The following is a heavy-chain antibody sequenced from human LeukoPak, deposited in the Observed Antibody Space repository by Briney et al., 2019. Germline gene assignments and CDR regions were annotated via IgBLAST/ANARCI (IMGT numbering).Heavy chain of an antibody. D-gene: IGHD5-12*01. CDR3: AIEHDGATYSNL. Sequence: PSETLSLTCTVSGGSISGSYWNWIRQPPGKGLEWIGCIHDSGTTNYNPSLKSRVTISLHTSKNQFSLRLTSVTAADTAVHYCAIEHDGATYSNLWGQGTLVAVSS. CDR2: IHDSGTT. V-gene: IGHV4-59*01. CDR1: GGSISGSY. J-gene: IGHJ5*02.